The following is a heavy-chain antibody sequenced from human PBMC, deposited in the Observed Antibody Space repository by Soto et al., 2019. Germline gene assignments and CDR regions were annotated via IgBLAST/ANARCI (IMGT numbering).Heavy chain of an antibody. Sequence: QVQLVESGGGVVQPGTSLRLSCAASGFSFSSYDIHWVRQAPGKGLEWVAVIWYDGSNKYYADSVKGRFIISRDNSPNPLYLQMNSLSTDDTAVYYCARGYRRSRALGYWGQGTLVPVSS. CDR1: GFSFSSYD. CDR2: IWYDGSNK. CDR3: ARGYRRSRALGY. J-gene: IGHJ4*02. V-gene: IGHV3-33*01. D-gene: IGHD6-13*01.